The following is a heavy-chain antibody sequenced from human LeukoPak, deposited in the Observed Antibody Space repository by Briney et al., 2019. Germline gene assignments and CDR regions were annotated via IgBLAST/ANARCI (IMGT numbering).Heavy chain of an antibody. J-gene: IGHJ3*02. CDR3: ARVTYYYDSSGYWTLEFDFDI. V-gene: IGHV4-38-2*02. CDR1: GYSISSGYY. Sequence: SETLSLTCTVSGYSISSGYYWGWIRQPPGKGLEWIGSIYHSGSTYYNPSLKSRVTISVDTSKNQFSLKLSSVTAAVTAVYYCARVTYYYDSSGYWTLEFDFDIWGQGTMVTVSS. D-gene: IGHD3-22*01. CDR2: IYHSGST.